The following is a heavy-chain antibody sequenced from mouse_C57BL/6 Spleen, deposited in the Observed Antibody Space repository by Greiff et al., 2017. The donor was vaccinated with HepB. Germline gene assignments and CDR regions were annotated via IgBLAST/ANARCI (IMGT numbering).Heavy chain of an antibody. J-gene: IGHJ2*01. Sequence: QVQLQQPGAELVMPGASVKLSCKASGYTFTSYWMHWVKQRPGQGLEWIGEIDTSDSYTNYNQKFKGKSTLTVDKSSSTAYMQLSSLTSEDSAVYYCARSRGTVVADFDYWGQGTTLTVSS. CDR2: IDTSDSYT. D-gene: IGHD1-1*01. CDR3: ARSRGTVVADFDY. CDR1: GYTFTSYW. V-gene: IGHV1-69*01.